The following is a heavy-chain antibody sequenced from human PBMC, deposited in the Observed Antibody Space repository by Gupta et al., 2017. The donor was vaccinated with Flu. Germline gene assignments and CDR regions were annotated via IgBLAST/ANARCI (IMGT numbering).Heavy chain of an antibody. V-gene: IGHV3-21*01. D-gene: IGHD3-22*01. Sequence: EVHLVESGGGLAKPGGSLRLSCAASVLTFSTYTMNWVRQAPGKGLEWVSSISSSSSYIYYADSVKGRFTISRDNAKNSVYLQMYSLRAEDAAIYYCARNWAVYDSTGYFDYWGQGTLVTVSS. J-gene: IGHJ4*02. CDR1: VLTFSTYT. CDR3: ARNWAVYDSTGYFDY. CDR2: ISSSSSYI.